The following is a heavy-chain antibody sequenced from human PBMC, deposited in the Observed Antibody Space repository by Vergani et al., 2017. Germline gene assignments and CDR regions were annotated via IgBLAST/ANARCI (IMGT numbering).Heavy chain of an antibody. CDR1: GFTFNQCG. Sequence: VQLVESGGGLVQPGGSLRLSCAASGFTFNQCGMHWVRQAPGKGLEWVAVTWYDGNNKQYADSVKGRFTISRDNSKSTMYLQMNSLRDEDTGVYYCARDLRLLYNRFDPWGQGTLVTVSS. V-gene: IGHV3-33*01. D-gene: IGHD1-14*01. J-gene: IGHJ5*02. CDR3: ARDLRLLYNRFDP. CDR2: TWYDGNNK.